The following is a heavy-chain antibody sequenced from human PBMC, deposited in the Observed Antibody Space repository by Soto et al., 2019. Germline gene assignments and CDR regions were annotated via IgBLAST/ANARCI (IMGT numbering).Heavy chain of an antibody. J-gene: IGHJ4*02. V-gene: IGHV1-69*12. D-gene: IGHD3-3*01. CDR2: IIPIFGTA. Sequence: QVQLVQSGAEVKKPGSSVKVSCKASGGTFSSYAISWVRQAPGQGLEWMGGIIPIFGTANYAQKFQGRVTITADESTRTAYMELSSLRSEATGVYFCVGDRFYSSYDFGGGEFGYWGQGTLVTVSS. CDR3: VGDRFYSSYDFGGGEFGY. CDR1: GGTFSSYA.